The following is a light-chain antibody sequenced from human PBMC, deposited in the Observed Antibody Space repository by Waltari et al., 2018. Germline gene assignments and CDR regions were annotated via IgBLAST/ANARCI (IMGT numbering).Light chain of an antibody. V-gene: IGLV2-14*04. CDR3: SSYTSSSTWV. CDR2: DVS. J-gene: IGLJ3*02. Sequence: WYQQHPGKAPKVMIYDVSKRPSGVSNRFSGSKSGNTASLTISGLQAEDETDYYCSSYTSSSTWVFGGGTKLTVL.